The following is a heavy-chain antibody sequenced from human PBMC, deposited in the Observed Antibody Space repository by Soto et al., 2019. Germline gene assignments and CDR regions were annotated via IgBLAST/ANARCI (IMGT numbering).Heavy chain of an antibody. CDR2: IYYSGST. V-gene: IGHV4-59*12. Sequence: SETLSLTCTVSGGSISSYYWSWIRQPPGKGLEWIGYIYYSGSTNYNPSLKSRVTISVDTSKNQFSLKLSSVTAADTAVYYCARGLDYYYGMDVWGQGTTVTVSS. CDR1: GGSISSYY. CDR3: ARGLDYYYGMDV. J-gene: IGHJ6*02.